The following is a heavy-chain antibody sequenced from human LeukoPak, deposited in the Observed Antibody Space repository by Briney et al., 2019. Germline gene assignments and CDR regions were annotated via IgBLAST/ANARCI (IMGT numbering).Heavy chain of an antibody. CDR1: GNTFTGYY. J-gene: IGHJ5*02. D-gene: IGHD3-3*01. CDR2: INPNSGGT. CDR3: ARGEYYDFWSGYYRFDP. Sequence: ASVKVSCKASGNTFTGYYMHWVRQAPGQGLEWMGWINPNSGGTNYAQKFQGRVTMTRDTSISTAYMELSRLRSDDTAVYYCARGEYYDFWSGYYRFDPWGQGTLVTVSS. V-gene: IGHV1-2*02.